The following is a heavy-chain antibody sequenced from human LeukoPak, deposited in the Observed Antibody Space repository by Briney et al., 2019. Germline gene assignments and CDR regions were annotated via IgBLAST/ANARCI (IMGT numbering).Heavy chain of an antibody. Sequence: GGSLRLSCAASGFPFSSHWLSWFRQSPGKGLEWVAHINQDGSEKYYVDSVKGQFTISRDNAKNSLYLQMNSLRAEGTAVYYCARETTVSTDAWDGFDYWGQGTLVTVSS. D-gene: IGHD4-17*01. J-gene: IGHJ4*02. CDR2: INQDGSEK. V-gene: IGHV3-7*01. CDR3: ARETTVSTDAWDGFDY. CDR1: GFPFSSHW.